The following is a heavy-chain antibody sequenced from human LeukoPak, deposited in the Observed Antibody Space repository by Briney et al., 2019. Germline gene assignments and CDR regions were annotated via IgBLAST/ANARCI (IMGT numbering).Heavy chain of an antibody. D-gene: IGHD3-10*01. Sequence: SETLSLTCAVSGGSISSRNWWSWVRQPPGKGLEWIGEIYHSGSTNYNPSLKSRVTISVDKSKNQFSLKLSSVTAADTAVYYCARDRDYGPGSPYYFDYWGQGTLVTVPS. V-gene: IGHV4-4*02. CDR2: IYHSGST. CDR1: GGSISSRNW. CDR3: ARDRDYGPGSPYYFDY. J-gene: IGHJ4*02.